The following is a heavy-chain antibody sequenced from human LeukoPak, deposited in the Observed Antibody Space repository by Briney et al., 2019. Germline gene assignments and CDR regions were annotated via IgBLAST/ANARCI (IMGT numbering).Heavy chain of an antibody. CDR1: GGSLTGYY. Sequence: PSETLSLTCTVSGGSLTGYYWSWIRQPPGKGLEWIGYVFHNGRTLYNPSLRSRVTISVDTSMTQFSLKLTSVTAADTAVYYCARQPEGVLRYLDWSPHFDYWGQGTLVTVSS. CDR2: VFHNGRT. D-gene: IGHD3-9*01. J-gene: IGHJ4*02. CDR3: ARQPEGVLRYLDWSPHFDY. V-gene: IGHV4-59*08.